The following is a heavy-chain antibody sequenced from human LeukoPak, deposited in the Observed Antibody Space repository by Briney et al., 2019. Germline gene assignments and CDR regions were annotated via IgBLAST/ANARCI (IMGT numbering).Heavy chain of an antibody. CDR2: IYTSGST. CDR3: ARVNCSSTSCSSFDY. V-gene: IGHV4-4*08. Sequence: SETLSLTCTVSGGSVSGYYWSWIRQPPGKGLEWIGYIYTSGSTNYNPSLKSRVTMSVDTSKNQFSLNLSSVTAADTAVYYCARVNCSSTSCSSFDYWGQGTLVTVSS. D-gene: IGHD2-2*01. J-gene: IGHJ4*02. CDR1: GGSVSGYY.